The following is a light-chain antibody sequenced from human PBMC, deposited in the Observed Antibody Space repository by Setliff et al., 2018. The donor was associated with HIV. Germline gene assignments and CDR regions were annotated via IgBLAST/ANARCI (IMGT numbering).Light chain of an antibody. V-gene: IGLV2-18*02. CDR1: SSDIGSYNR. Sequence: QSVLTQPPSVSASPGQSVTISCTGTSSDIGSYNRVSWYHQPPGTAPKVMIYEVSNRPSGVPDRFSGSKSGNTASLTISGLQAEDEADYYCASYTSGRTWVFGGGTKVTVL. CDR3: ASYTSGRTWV. CDR2: EVS. J-gene: IGLJ3*02.